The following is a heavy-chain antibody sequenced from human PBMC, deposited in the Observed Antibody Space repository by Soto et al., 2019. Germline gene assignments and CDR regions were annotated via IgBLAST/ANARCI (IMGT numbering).Heavy chain of an antibody. V-gene: IGHV1-69*12. CDR2: IIPIFTTT. J-gene: IGHJ3*02. CDR3: AREVAADGSFREDVFDI. D-gene: IGHD6-13*01. CDR1: GGTFSNHA. Sequence: QVHLVQSGAEVKKPGSSVKVSCKAPGGTFSNHAINWVRQAPGQGLEWMGRIIPIFTTTNYAQKFQGRVTMTADESTITAYLELSSLRHDDTAVYYCAREVAADGSFREDVFDIWGQGILVTVSS.